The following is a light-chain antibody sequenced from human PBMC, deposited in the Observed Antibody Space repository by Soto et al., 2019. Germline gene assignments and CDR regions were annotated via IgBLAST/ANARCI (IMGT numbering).Light chain of an antibody. J-gene: IGKJ1*01. CDR2: GAS. CDR1: QSVRNN. CDR3: QHYNNWPPAWT. V-gene: IGKV3-15*01. Sequence: EIVLTQSPGTLSLSPGERATLSCRASQSVRNNLAWYQQKPGQAPRLLIYGASTRATGIPARFSGSGSGTEFTLTISSLQSEDFALYYCQHYNNWPPAWTFGQGTKV.